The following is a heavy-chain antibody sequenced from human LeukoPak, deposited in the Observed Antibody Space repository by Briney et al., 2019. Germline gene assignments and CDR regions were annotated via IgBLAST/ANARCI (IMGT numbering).Heavy chain of an antibody. CDR2: ISYDGSNK. CDR1: GFTFSSYG. V-gene: IGHV3-30*18. J-gene: IGHJ4*02. Sequence: GGSLRLSCAASGFTFSSYGMHWVRQAPGKGLEWVAVISYDGSNKYYADSVKGRFTISRDNSKNTLYLQMNSLRAEDTAVHYCAKYAGGGYCTNGVCYHDDYWGQGTLVTVSS. D-gene: IGHD2-8*01. CDR3: AKYAGGGYCTNGVCYHDDY.